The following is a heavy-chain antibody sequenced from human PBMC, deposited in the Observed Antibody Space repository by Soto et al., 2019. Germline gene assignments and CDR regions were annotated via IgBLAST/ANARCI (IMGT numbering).Heavy chain of an antibody. D-gene: IGHD3-22*01. CDR2: IGGTDGTT. CDR3: ANRDSTGYYPYYFDN. V-gene: IGHV3-23*01. Sequence: EVQLLESGGGLVQPGGSLRLSCAASGFIFSSCAMSWVRQAPGKGLEWVSAIGGTDGTTYYADSVKGRFTISRDNSNTMLYLQMTSLRAEDTAVYYCANRDSTGYYPYYFDNWGQGTLVTVSS. CDR1: GFIFSSCA. J-gene: IGHJ4*02.